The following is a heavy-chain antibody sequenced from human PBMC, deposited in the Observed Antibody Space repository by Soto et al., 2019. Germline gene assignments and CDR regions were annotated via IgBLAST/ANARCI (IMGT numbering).Heavy chain of an antibody. D-gene: IGHD2-2*01. CDR1: GFTFSSYE. J-gene: IGHJ6*02. CDR3: AKGGTSHIYGMDA. Sequence: GGSLRPSCAASGFTFSSYEMNCVRQAPGKGLEWVSYISSSGSTIYYADSVKGRFTISRDNAKNSLYLQMNSLRAEDTAVYYCAKGGTSHIYGMDAWGPGTPVTVSS. V-gene: IGHV3-48*03. CDR2: ISSSGSTI.